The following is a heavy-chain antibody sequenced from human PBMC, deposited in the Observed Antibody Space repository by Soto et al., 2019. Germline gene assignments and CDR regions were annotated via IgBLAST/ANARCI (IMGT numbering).Heavy chain of an antibody. V-gene: IGHV1-69*01. CDR3: ARQRPPAYCSGGSCYSGWFDP. D-gene: IGHD2-15*01. Sequence: QVQLVQSGAEVKKPGSSVKVSCKASGGTFSSYAISWVRQAPGQGLEWMGGIIPIFGTANYAQKFQGRVTITADESTRPAHMELSSLRSEDTAVYYRARQRPPAYCSGGSCYSGWFDPWGQGTLVTVSS. CDR1: GGTFSSYA. J-gene: IGHJ5*02. CDR2: IIPIFGTA.